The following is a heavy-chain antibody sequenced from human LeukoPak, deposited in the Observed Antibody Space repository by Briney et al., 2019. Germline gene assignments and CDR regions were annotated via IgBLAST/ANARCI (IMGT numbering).Heavy chain of an antibody. J-gene: IGHJ4*02. Sequence: PGGSLRLSCVASGFALSTYSMTWVRQAPGKGLEWVSYISGSSSVIHYAGSVKGRFTISRDNGKNSLYLQMNSLRDEDTAVYYCARAAVLDFWGQGTLVTVSS. CDR2: ISGSSSVI. D-gene: IGHD6-6*01. V-gene: IGHV3-48*02. CDR1: GFALSTYS. CDR3: ARAAVLDF.